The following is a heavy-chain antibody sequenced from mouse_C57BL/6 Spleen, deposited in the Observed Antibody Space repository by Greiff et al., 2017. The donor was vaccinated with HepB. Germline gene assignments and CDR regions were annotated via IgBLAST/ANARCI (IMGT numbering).Heavy chain of an antibody. Sequence: EVKLQESGPGLVKPSQSLSLTCSVTGYSITSGYYWNWIRQFPGNKLEWMGYISYDGSNNYNPSLKNRISITRDTSKNQFFLKLNSVTTEDTATYYCAREGSYGYDEGFAYWGQGTLVTVSA. J-gene: IGHJ3*01. CDR2: ISYDGSN. V-gene: IGHV3-6*01. D-gene: IGHD2-2*01. CDR1: GYSITSGYY. CDR3: AREGSYGYDEGFAY.